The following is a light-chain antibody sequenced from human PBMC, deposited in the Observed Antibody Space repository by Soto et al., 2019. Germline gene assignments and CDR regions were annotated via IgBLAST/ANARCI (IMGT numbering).Light chain of an antibody. CDR3: QQYNSYSWT. Sequence: DIEMTQSPSTLSASVGDRVTITCRASQSISSWLAWYQQTPGKAPNLLIYDASSLESGVPSRFSGSGSGTEYTLTISSPQPDDFATYYCQQYNSYSWTVGQGTKVDIK. CDR2: DAS. CDR1: QSISSW. V-gene: IGKV1-5*01. J-gene: IGKJ1*01.